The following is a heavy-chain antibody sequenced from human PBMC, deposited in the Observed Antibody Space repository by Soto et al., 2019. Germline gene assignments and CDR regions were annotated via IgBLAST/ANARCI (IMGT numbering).Heavy chain of an antibody. CDR1: GYTFTSYY. D-gene: IGHD3-3*01. CDR2: INPSGGST. Sequence: QVQLVQSGAEVKKPGASVKVSCKASGYTFTSYYMHWVRQAPGQGLEWMGIINPSGGSTSYAQKFQGRVTMTRDTSTSTVYMELSSLRSEDTAVYYCARDRNYDFWSGYSPMRDYYYYYGMDVWGQGTTVTVSS. CDR3: ARDRNYDFWSGYSPMRDYYYYYGMDV. J-gene: IGHJ6*02. V-gene: IGHV1-46*01.